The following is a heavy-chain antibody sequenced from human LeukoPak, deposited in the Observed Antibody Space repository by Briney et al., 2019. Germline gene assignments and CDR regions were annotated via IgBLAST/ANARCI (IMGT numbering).Heavy chain of an antibody. CDR2: INPSDGST. CDR1: GYTFTSYY. D-gene: IGHD4-17*01. V-gene: IGHV1-46*01. CDR3: ARDRSTVTTWVDY. Sequence: ASVKVSCKASGYTFTSYYMHWVRQAPGQGLEWMGLINPSDGSTSYAQKFQGRVTMTRDMSTSTVYMELSSLRSEDTAVYYCARDRSTVTTWVDYWGQGTLVTVSS. J-gene: IGHJ4*02.